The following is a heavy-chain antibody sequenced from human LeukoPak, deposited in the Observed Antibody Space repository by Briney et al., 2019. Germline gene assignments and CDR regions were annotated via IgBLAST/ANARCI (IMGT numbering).Heavy chain of an antibody. CDR1: GGSISNYY. J-gene: IGHJ4*02. CDR2: IYYSGST. D-gene: IGHD2-21*02. V-gene: IGHV4-59*01. CDR3: ARGSVVVTALFDY. Sequence: SETLSLTCTGSGGSISNYYWSWIRQPPGKGLEWMGYIYYSGSTNYNPSLKSRVTISVDTSKNQFSLKLSSVTAADTAVYYCARGSVVVTALFDYWGQGTLVTVSS.